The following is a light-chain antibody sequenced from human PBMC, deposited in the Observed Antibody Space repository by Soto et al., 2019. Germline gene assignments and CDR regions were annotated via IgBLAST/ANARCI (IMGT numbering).Light chain of an antibody. Sequence: TQMTQSPLSLSASLGEKIIITCRASRDVGSDVSWYQQKPGQAPKLVIYAASNLYTGVPSRFSGRRSGTEFTLTISSLQPEDFASYYCQQYYDWPITFGQGTRLEIK. CDR1: RDVGSD. V-gene: IGKV1-6*01. J-gene: IGKJ5*01. CDR3: QQYYDWPIT. CDR2: AAS.